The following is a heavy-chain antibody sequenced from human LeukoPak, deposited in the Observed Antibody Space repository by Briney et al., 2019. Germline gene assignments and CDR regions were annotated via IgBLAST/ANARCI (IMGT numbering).Heavy chain of an antibody. CDR3: AKYQSTVTTFSDS. Sequence: PGGSLRLSCAASRFTFNSYAMSWVRQAPGKGLEWISALSGSGSAAYYADSVKGRFTISRDNSKNTQYLQMTSLRAEDTAVYYCAKYQSTVTTFSDSWGQGTLVTVSS. CDR2: LSGSGSAA. D-gene: IGHD4-17*01. V-gene: IGHV3-23*01. CDR1: RFTFNSYA. J-gene: IGHJ4*02.